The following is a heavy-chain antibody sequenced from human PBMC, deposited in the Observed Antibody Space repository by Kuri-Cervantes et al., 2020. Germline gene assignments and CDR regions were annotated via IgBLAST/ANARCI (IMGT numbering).Heavy chain of an antibody. CDR1: GFTFSSYA. CDR3: ARRRWITNWFDP. D-gene: IGHD5-24*01. V-gene: IGHV3-30*04. J-gene: IGHJ5*02. Sequence: GGSLRLSCAASGFTFSSYAMHWVRQAPGKGLEWVAVISYDGSNKYYADSVKGRFTISRDNSKNTLYLQMNSLRAEDTAVYYCARRRWITNWFDPWGQGTLVTVSS. CDR2: ISYDGSNK.